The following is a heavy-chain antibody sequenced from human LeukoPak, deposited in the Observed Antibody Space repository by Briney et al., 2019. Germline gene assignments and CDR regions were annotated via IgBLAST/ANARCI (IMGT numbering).Heavy chain of an antibody. D-gene: IGHD3-16*01. Sequence: GGSLRLSCAASGFTFSSFTMTWVRQAPGKGLEWVSAIGGRGGSTYYADSLEGRFTIARDNSKDMVYLQMNSPKVEDTAIYYCGKEGGAWGQGTKVTVSS. CDR1: GFTFSSFT. J-gene: IGHJ5*02. CDR3: GKEGGA. V-gene: IGHV3-23*01. CDR2: IGGRGGST.